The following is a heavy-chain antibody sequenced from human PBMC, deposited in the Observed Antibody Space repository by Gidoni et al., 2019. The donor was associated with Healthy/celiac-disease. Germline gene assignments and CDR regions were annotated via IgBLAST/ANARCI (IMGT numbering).Heavy chain of an antibody. J-gene: IGHJ4*02. CDR1: GFTFSSSS. V-gene: IGHV3-21*01. CDR3: ASAIEPYYNDY. CDR2: ISSSSSYI. D-gene: IGHD2-2*01. Sequence: ELQLVESGGGLVEPGGSLTLPCAASGFTFSSSSMNWVRQAQGKGLEWVSSISSSSSYIYYADSVKGRFTISRDNAKKSLYLQMNSLRAEDTAVYYCASAIEPYYNDYWGQGTLVTVSS.